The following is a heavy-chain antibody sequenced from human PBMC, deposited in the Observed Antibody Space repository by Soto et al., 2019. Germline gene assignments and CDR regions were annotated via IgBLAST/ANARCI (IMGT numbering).Heavy chain of an antibody. CDR3: ARELWFGELAMPWFDP. CDR2: IIPILGIA. J-gene: IGHJ5*02. Sequence: QVQLVQSGAEVKKPGSSVKVSCKASGGTFSSYTISWVRQAPGQGLEWMGRIIPILGIANYAQKFQGRVTITADKSTSTAYMELSSLRSEDTAVYYCARELWFGELAMPWFDPWAREPWSPSPQ. CDR1: GGTFSSYT. V-gene: IGHV1-69*02. D-gene: IGHD3-10*01.